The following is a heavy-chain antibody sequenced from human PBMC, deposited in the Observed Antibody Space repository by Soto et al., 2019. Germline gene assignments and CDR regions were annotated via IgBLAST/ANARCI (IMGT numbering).Heavy chain of an antibody. J-gene: IGHJ6*02. CDR3: ARDKVRLQLGGNYYYIMDV. CDR2: IMPVFRTP. D-gene: IGHD4-4*01. Sequence: QVQLEQSGAEVKEPGSSVKVSCKASGGTFSNSAISWVRQAPGQGLEWMGGIMPVFRTPDYAQKFQGRVTITADESTATAYMGLSGLRSEDTAVYYCARDKVRLQLGGNYYYIMDVWGQGTTVTVSS. V-gene: IGHV1-69*12. CDR1: GGTFSNSA.